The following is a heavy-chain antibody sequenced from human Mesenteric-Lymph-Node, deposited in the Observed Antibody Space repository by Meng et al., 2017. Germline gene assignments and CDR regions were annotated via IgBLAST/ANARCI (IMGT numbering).Heavy chain of an antibody. D-gene: IGHD4-17*01. Sequence: SETLSLTCTVSGGSISSSSYYWGWIRQPPGKGLEWIGSIYYSGSTYYNPSLKSRGTISVDTSKNHFSLKLTSVTAADTAVYYCARVGYADYVNHGMDVWGQGTTVTVSS. J-gene: IGHJ6*02. CDR1: GGSISSSSYY. CDR3: ARVGYADYVNHGMDV. CDR2: IYYSGST. V-gene: IGHV4-39*07.